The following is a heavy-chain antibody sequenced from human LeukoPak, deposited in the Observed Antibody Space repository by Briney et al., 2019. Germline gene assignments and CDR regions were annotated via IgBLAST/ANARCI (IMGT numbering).Heavy chain of an antibody. J-gene: IGHJ4*02. D-gene: IGHD3-22*01. CDR2: ISSSSSYI. V-gene: IGHV3-21*03. Sequence: GGSLRLSCAASGFTFSSYSMNWVRQAPGKGLEWVSSISSSSSYIYYADSVKGRFTISRDNAKNSLYLQMNSLKTEDTAVYYCTTDPVLYDSSGYYYTIVDYWGQGTLVTVSS. CDR1: GFTFSSYS. CDR3: TTDPVLYDSSGYYYTIVDY.